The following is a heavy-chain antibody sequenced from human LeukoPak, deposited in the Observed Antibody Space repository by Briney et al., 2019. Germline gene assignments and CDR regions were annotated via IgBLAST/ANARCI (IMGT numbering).Heavy chain of an antibody. V-gene: IGHV3-9*01. CDR1: GFTFDDYA. CDR2: ISWNSGSI. J-gene: IGHJ4*02. D-gene: IGHD3-22*01. CDR3: VKDLDSSGYFPLH. Sequence: GRSLRLSCAASGFTFDDYAMHWVRQAPGKGLEWVSGISWNSGSIGHAGSVTGRFTISRDNAKNSLSLQMNSLRAEDTAVHYCVKDLDSSGYFPLHWGQGTLVTVSS.